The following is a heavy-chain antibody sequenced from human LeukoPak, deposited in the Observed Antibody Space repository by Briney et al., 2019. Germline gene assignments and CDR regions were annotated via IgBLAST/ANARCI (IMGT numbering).Heavy chain of an antibody. CDR2: LNPDDSAT. D-gene: IGHD6-13*01. V-gene: IGHV5-51*01. CDR1: GYNFAHYW. J-gene: IGHJ4*02. CDR3: ARVTDRGSWYVAY. Sequence: GESLKISCKSSGYNFAHYWIVWVRQMPGKGLEWMGILNPDDSATTYSPSFQGQVTISADKSISTAFLQWGSLGASDTAVYYCARVTDRGSWYVAYWGQGTLVTVSS.